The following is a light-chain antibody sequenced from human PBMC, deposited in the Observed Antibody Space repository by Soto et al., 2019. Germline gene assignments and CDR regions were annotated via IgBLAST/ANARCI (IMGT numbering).Light chain of an antibody. J-gene: IGLJ2*01. CDR3: SSYAGSYVV. CDR2: EVS. V-gene: IGLV2-8*01. CDR1: SSDVGGYNY. Sequence: QSALTQPPSASGSPGQSVTISCTGTSSDVGGYNYVSWYQQHPGKAPKLMIYEVSKRPSGVPDRFSGSKSGNTASLTVSGLQAEAEADYYCSSYAGSYVVFGGGTKLTVL.